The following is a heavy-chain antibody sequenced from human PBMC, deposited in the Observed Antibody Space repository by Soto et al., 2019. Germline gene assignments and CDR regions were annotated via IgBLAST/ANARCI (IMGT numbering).Heavy chain of an antibody. Sequence: PSETLSLTCSVSGGSVSATNWWSWIRQPPGKGMEWIGEINLSGTTYYNPPLKSRVTISVDTSKNQFSLKLSSVTAADTAVYFCARHNGPLYVGYYYDMDVWGQGTTVTVSS. D-gene: IGHD3-16*01. CDR2: INLSGTT. CDR1: GGSVSATNW. CDR3: ARHNGPLYVGYYYDMDV. J-gene: IGHJ6*02. V-gene: IGHV4-4*02.